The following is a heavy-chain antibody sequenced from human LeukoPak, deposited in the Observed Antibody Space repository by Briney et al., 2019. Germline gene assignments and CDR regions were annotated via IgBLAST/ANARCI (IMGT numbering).Heavy chain of an antibody. J-gene: IGHJ4*02. V-gene: IGHV4-4*09. CDR3: ARIPLGYSGAYYFDY. Sequence: SETLSLTCTVSRGSISGSIRSYYWSWLRQPPGKGLEWIGYICANGSVNDNPSLRSRVTISVDTHKNQFFLNLSSVRAADTAVYYCARIPLGYSGAYYFDYWGQGTLVTVST. D-gene: IGHD5-12*01. CDR1: RGSISGSIRSYY. CDR2: ICANGSV.